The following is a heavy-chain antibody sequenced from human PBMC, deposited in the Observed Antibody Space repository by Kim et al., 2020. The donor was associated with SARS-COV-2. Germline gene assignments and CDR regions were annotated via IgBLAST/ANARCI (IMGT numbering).Heavy chain of an antibody. Sequence: SETLSLTCTVSGGSISSGGYYWSWIRQHPGKGLEWIGYIYYSGSTYYNPSLKSRVTISVDTSKNQFSLKLSSVTAADTAVYYCARGHHGQDYYGSGSPIGLSYYYGMDVWGQGTTVTVSS. CDR1: GGSISSGGYY. CDR3: ARGHHGQDYYGSGSPIGLSYYYGMDV. CDR2: IYYSGST. J-gene: IGHJ6*02. V-gene: IGHV4-31*03. D-gene: IGHD3-10*01.